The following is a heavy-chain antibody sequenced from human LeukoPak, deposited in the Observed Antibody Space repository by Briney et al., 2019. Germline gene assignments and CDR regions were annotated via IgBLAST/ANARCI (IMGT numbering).Heavy chain of an antibody. CDR3: ARPSICGSANCWGWFDS. D-gene: IGHD2-2*01. CDR1: GYTFTSYY. Sequence: GASVKVSCKASGYTFTSYYMHWVRQAPGQGLEWMGIINPSGGSTSYAQKFQGRVTMTRDTSTSTVYMELSSLRSEDTAVYHCARPSICGSANCWGWFDSWGQGTLVTVSS. V-gene: IGHV1-46*01. CDR2: INPSGGST. J-gene: IGHJ5*01.